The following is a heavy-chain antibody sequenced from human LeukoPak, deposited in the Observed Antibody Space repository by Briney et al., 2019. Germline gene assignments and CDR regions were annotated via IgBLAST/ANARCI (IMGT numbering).Heavy chain of an antibody. CDR1: GVTFSNYW. J-gene: IGHJ4*02. V-gene: IGHV3-74*01. CDR2: INSDGSSI. D-gene: IGHD2-8*01. CDR3: ARDKGVLNDALDY. Sequence: GGSLRLSCAASGVTFSNYWMHWVRQAPGKGPVWVSRINSDGSSIRYADSVKGRFTISRDNAKNTLYLQMNSLRAEDTAVYYCARDKGVLNDALDYWGQGTLVTVSS.